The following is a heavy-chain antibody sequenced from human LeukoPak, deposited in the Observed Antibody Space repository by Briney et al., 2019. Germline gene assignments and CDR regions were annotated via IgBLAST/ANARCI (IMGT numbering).Heavy chain of an antibody. V-gene: IGHV4-39*01. J-gene: IGHJ3*02. CDR1: RGSTTSSGYY. CDR2: RYYGWST. Sequence: SETLSLTCTVSRGSTTSSGYYWGWIRQPPGKWLEWLGTRYYGWSTYYSPSLKGRVTISVDTSKIQFSLKLSSVTAADAAVYYCASSETQVNHDAFDIWGQGTMVTVSS. CDR3: ASSETQVNHDAFDI. D-gene: IGHD1-14*01.